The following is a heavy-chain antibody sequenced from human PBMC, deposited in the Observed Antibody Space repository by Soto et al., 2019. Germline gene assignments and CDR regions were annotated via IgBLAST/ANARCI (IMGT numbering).Heavy chain of an antibody. CDR3: ARYRAIYCSSTSCYSGYFDY. CDR1: GYTFTNYA. J-gene: IGHJ4*02. V-gene: IGHV1-3*01. Sequence: GASVKVSCKASGYTFTNYAMHWVRQAPGQRLEWMGWINAGNGNTKYSQKLQGRVTMTTDTSTSTAYMELRSLRSDDAAVYYCARYRAIYCSSTSCYSGYFDYWGQGTQVTVSS. D-gene: IGHD2-2*01. CDR2: INAGNGNT.